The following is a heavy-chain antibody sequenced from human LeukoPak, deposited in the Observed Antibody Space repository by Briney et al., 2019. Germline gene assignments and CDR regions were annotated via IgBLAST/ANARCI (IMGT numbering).Heavy chain of an antibody. CDR1: GYTFTGYY. J-gene: IGHJ3*02. V-gene: IGHV1-2*06. CDR3: ARSEWQWLVLDAFDI. CDR2: INPNSGGT. Sequence: ASVKVSCKASGYTFTGYYTHWVRQAPGQGLEWMGRINPNSGGTNYAQKFQGRVTMTRDTSISTAYMELSRLRSDDTAVYYCARSEWQWLVLDAFDIWGQGTMVTVSS. D-gene: IGHD6-19*01.